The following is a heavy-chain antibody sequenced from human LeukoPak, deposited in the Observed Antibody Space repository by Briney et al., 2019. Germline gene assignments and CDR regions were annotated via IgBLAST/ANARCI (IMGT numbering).Heavy chain of an antibody. CDR2: ISSSGSTI. CDR1: VFTFSGYE. V-gene: IGHV3-48*03. Sequence: GGSLRLSCAASVFTFSGYEMNWGRQAPGKGLEWVSYISSSGSTIYYADSVKGRFTISRDNAKNSLYLQMNSLRAEDTAVYYCASWGSYYDISGYYYNSFDPWGQGTLVTVSS. CDR3: ASWGSYYDISGYYYNSFDP. D-gene: IGHD3-22*01. J-gene: IGHJ5*02.